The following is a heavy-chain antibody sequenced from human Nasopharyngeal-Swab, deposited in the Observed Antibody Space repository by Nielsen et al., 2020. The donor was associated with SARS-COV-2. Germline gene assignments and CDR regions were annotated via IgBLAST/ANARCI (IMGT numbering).Heavy chain of an antibody. CDR3: ARVLYNHYYYYYMDV. CDR1: GYSISSGYY. J-gene: IGHJ6*03. V-gene: IGHV4-38-2*02. CDR2: IYHSGST. D-gene: IGHD1-1*01. Sequence: SETLSLTCTVSGYSISSGYYWGWIRQPPGKGLEWIGSIYHSGSTYYNPSLKSRVTISVDTSKNQFSLKLSSVTAADTAVYYCARVLYNHYYYYYMDVWGKGTTVTVSS.